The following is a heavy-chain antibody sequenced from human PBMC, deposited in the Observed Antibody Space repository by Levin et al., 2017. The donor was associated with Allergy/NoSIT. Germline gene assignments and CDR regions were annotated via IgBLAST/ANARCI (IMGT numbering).Heavy chain of an antibody. CDR2: VDRSGST. CDR1: GGSFSDYS. Sequence: SQTLSLTCAVFGGSFSDYSWNWIRQPPGKGLEWIGEVDRSGSTNFNPSLRSRVTISVDTSQNQFSLRLNSVTAADTGVYFCARGFDLWGQGTLVIVSS. J-gene: IGHJ5*02. V-gene: IGHV4-34*01. CDR3: ARGFDL.